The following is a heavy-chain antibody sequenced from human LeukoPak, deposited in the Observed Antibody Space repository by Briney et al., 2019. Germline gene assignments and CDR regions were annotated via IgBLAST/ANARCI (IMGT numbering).Heavy chain of an antibody. CDR3: ASAYYHYYFDY. CDR1: GYTFKGYG. CDR2: INGDGSST. J-gene: IGHJ4*02. V-gene: IGHV3-74*01. D-gene: IGHD3-16*01. Sequence: GGSLRLSCEASGYTFKGYGLTWVRQAPGKGLVWVSRINGDGSSTSYADSVKGRFTISRDNAKNTLYLQMNSLRAEDSAVYYCASAYYHYYFDYWGQGTLVTVSS.